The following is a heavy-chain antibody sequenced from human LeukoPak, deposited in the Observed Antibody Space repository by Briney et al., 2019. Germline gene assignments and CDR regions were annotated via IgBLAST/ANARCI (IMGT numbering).Heavy chain of an antibody. D-gene: IGHD7-27*01. CDR2: IYYSGST. J-gene: IGHJ4*02. CDR3: ARHLLGSRGYFDY. V-gene: IGHV4-59*01. Sequence: SETLSLTCTVSGGSISSYYWSWIRQPPGKGLEWIGYIYYSGSTNYNPSLKSRVTISVDTSKNQFSLKLSSVTAADTAVYYCARHLLGSRGYFDYWGQGTLVTVSS. CDR1: GGSISSYY.